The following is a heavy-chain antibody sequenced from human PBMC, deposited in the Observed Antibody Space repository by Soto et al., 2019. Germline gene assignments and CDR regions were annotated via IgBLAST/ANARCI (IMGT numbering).Heavy chain of an antibody. J-gene: IGHJ6*02. CDR1: GHTFTGYY. Sequence: EASVKVSCKASGHTFTGYYMHWVRQAPGQGLEWMGWINPNSGGTNYAQKFQGRVTMTRDTSISTAYMELSRLRSDDTAVYYCARDPLYDILTGYYVHYYGMDVWGQGTTVTVSS. V-gene: IGHV1-2*02. CDR3: ARDPLYDILTGYYVHYYGMDV. CDR2: INPNSGGT. D-gene: IGHD3-9*01.